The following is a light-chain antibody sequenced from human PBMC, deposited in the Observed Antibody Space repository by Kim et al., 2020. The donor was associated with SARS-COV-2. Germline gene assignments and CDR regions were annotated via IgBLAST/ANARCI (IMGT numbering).Light chain of an antibody. V-gene: IGLV1-51*01. Sequence: GQRVTITSSGSSCNRGRSGVFWYQRYPGTAPKLLIYDNGNRPSGIPDRFTGSKATPSATLGISGLETGDEADYYCGTWDRSLKTAVFGGGTQLTVL. J-gene: IGLJ3*02. CDR1: SCNRGRSG. CDR2: DNG. CDR3: GTWDRSLKTAV.